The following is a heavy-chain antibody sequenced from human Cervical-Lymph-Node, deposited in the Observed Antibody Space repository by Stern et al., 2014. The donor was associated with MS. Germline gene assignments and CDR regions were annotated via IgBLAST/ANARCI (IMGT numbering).Heavy chain of an antibody. J-gene: IGHJ4*02. CDR1: GYTFNGYY. D-gene: IGHD3-9*01. CDR3: ARADVTYDILIYYFDY. Sequence: VQLVESGAEVKKPGASVKVSCKASGYTFNGYYMHWVRQAPGQGLEWMGWINPNSGGTNYAQKFQGRVTMTRDTSISTAYMELSRLRSDDTAVYYCARADVTYDILIYYFDYWGEGTLVTVSS. CDR2: INPNSGGT. V-gene: IGHV1-2*02.